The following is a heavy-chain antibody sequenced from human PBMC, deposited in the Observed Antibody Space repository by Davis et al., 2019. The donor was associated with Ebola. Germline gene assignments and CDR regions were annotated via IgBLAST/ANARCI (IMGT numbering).Heavy chain of an antibody. D-gene: IGHD3-3*01. V-gene: IGHV5-51*01. CDR1: GYSFTNYW. CDR2: IYPGDSGT. Sequence: GESLKISCKGSGYSFTNYWIAWVRQMPGKGLEWMAIIYPGDSGTRYSPSFQGQVTISADKSITTAYLQWSSLRASDTAMYYCARFLEWKADYWGQGTLVTVSS. CDR3: ARFLEWKADY. J-gene: IGHJ4*02.